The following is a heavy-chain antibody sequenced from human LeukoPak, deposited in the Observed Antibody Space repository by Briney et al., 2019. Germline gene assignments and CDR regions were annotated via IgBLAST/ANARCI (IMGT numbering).Heavy chain of an antibody. CDR3: AKGGGGTHAFAY. Sequence: GGSLRLSCAASGFTFSSYEMNWVRQIPGKGLEWVSYISGAGTSIYYADSVKGRFTISRDNAKSSLYLQMNSLRAEDTAVYYCAKGGGGTHAFAYWGQGTLVTVSS. CDR1: GFTFSSYE. V-gene: IGHV3-48*03. CDR2: ISGAGTSI. J-gene: IGHJ4*02. D-gene: IGHD1-26*01.